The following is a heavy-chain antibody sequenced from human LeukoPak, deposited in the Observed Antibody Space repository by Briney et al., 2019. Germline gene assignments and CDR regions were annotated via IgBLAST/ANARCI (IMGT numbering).Heavy chain of an antibody. J-gene: IGHJ6*02. CDR1: GGSITTYY. CDR3: ARLNYYFYGTDV. CDR2: IHYRGTT. Sequence: KTSETLSLTCTLSGGSITTYYWSWIRQPPGKGLEWIGYIHYRGTTNYNPSLKSRVTISVDTSKNQFSLNMRSVTASDTAVYYCARLNYYFYGTDVWGQGTSVTVSS. V-gene: IGHV4-59*08.